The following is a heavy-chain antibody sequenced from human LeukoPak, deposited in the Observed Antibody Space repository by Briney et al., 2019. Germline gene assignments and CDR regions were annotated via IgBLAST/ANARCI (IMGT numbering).Heavy chain of an antibody. D-gene: IGHD6-19*01. J-gene: IGHJ4*02. CDR3: ASDSYGSGWYFDY. Sequence: GGSLRLSCAASGFTFSDYYMSWVRQAPGKGLEWVSYISSSGSTIYYADSVKGRFTISRDNAKNSLYLQMNSLRAEDTAVYYCASDSYGSGWYFDYWGQGTLVTVSS. CDR2: ISSSGSTI. CDR1: GFTFSDYY. V-gene: IGHV3-11*01.